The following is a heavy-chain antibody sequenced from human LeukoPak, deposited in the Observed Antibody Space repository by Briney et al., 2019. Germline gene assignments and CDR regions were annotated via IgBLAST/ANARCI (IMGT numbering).Heavy chain of an antibody. Sequence: SETLSLTCTVSGGSISGYYWSWIRQPPGKGLEWIGSIYNSGSTNYNPSLKSRVSMSVDTSKNQFSLKLSSVTVADTAVYYCARLGGYYDPPGYWGQGTLVTVSS. CDR1: GGSISGYY. CDR2: IYNSGST. J-gene: IGHJ4*02. V-gene: IGHV4-59*08. D-gene: IGHD3-22*01. CDR3: ARLGGYYDPPGY.